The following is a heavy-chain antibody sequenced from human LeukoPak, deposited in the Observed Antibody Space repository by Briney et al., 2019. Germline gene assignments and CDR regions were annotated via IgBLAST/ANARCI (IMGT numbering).Heavy chain of an antibody. Sequence: GGSLRLSCTASGFTFGDYAMSWVRQAPGKWLEWVGFIRSKTYGGTTEYAASVKGRFTISRDDSKSIAYLQMNSLKTEDTAVYYCTRSYYDILTGYYLFDYWGQGTLVTVSS. CDR1: GFTFGDYA. V-gene: IGHV3-49*04. CDR2: IRSKTYGGTT. CDR3: TRSYYDILTGYYLFDY. J-gene: IGHJ4*02. D-gene: IGHD3-9*01.